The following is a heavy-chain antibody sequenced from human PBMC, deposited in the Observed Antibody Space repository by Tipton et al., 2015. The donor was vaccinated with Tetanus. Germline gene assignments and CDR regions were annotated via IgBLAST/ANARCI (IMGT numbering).Heavy chain of an antibody. CDR1: GFTFSNYW. CDR3: ARVGYISDTRGNSLLAKIGSDH. D-gene: IGHD5-12*01. Sequence: SLRLSCAASGFTFSNYWMNWIRQPPGRGLETVATINPDGSQTHYVDSVKGRFTISRDNAKTSVYLQMNSLRAEDTAMYYCARVGYISDTRGNSLLAKIGSDHWGQGPFVPVSS. J-gene: IGHJ4*02. CDR2: INPDGSQT. V-gene: IGHV3-7*01.